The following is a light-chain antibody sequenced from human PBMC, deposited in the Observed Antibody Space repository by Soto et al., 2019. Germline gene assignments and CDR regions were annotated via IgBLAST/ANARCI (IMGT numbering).Light chain of an antibody. Sequence: EIVLTQSPATLSFSPGEKAPPSCGASQSLSSSLAWYQQKPGQAPRLLIYDASNRATGVPARFSGSGSGTDFTLTISSLEPEDFAVYYCQQRASWLRTFGQGTKVDI. CDR3: QQRASWLRT. V-gene: IGKV3-11*01. J-gene: IGKJ1*01. CDR2: DAS. CDR1: QSLSSS.